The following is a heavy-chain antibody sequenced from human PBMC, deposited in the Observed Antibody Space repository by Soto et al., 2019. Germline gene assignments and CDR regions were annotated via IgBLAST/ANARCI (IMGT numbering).Heavy chain of an antibody. CDR3: ARGRYGDY. J-gene: IGHJ4*02. CDR2: ISAHNGNT. D-gene: IGHD1-1*01. CDR1: GYTFTSYG. V-gene: IGHV1-18*01. Sequence: QVHLVQSGAEVKKPGASVKVSCKGSGYTFTSYGITWVRQAPGQGLEWMGWISAHNGNTDYAQKLQGRVTVTSDTSTCAASMELRTLRCDDTAVYYCARGRYGDYWGQGALVTVSS.